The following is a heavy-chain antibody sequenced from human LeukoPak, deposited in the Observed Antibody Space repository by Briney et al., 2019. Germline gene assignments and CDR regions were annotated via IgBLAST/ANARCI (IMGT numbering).Heavy chain of an antibody. CDR1: GGSISSSSYY. D-gene: IGHD5-18*01. V-gene: IGHV4-39*01. CDR2: IYYSGST. J-gene: IGHJ4*02. Sequence: SETLSLTCTVSGGSISSSSYYWGWIRQPPGKELEWIGSIYYSGSTYYNPSLKSRVTITADTSKNQFSLELSSVTAADTAVYYCARRSWVDTAFFDYWGQGTLVTVSS. CDR3: ARRSWVDTAFFDY.